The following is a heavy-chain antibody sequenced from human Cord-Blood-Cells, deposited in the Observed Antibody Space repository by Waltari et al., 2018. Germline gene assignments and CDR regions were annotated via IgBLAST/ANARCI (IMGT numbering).Heavy chain of an antibody. D-gene: IGHD3-22*01. CDR1: GGSISSSSYY. Sequence: QLQLQESGPGLVKPSETLSLTCTVSGGSISSSSYYWGWIRQPPGKGLEWIGSIYYSGSTYYNPSLKSRVTISVDTSKNQFSLKLSSVTAADTAVYYCARIPYLSSGYYYYYYYGMDVWGQGTTVNVSS. J-gene: IGHJ6*02. CDR2: IYYSGST. CDR3: ARIPYLSSGYYYYYYYGMDV. V-gene: IGHV4-39*01.